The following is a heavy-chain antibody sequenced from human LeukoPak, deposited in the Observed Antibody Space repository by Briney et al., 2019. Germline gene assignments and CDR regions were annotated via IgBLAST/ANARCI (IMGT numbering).Heavy chain of an antibody. J-gene: IGHJ4*02. Sequence: ASVKVSCKASGYTFTRYDINWVRQATGQGLEWMGWMNPKSGYTGHAQRFQGRVTITRDTSISTVYMELKDTAVYFCARVDGSPDYWGQGTLVTVSS. CDR1: GYTFTRYD. V-gene: IGHV1-8*03. D-gene: IGHD2-15*01. CDR3: ARVDGSPDY. CDR2: MNPKSGYT.